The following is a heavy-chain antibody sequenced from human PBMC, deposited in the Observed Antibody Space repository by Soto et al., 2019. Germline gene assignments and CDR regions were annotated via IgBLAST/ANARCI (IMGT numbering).Heavy chain of an antibody. J-gene: IGHJ4*02. Sequence: KTSETLSLTCAVYGGSFSGYYWSWIRQPPGKGLEWIGEINHSGSTNYNPSLKSRVTISVDTSKNQFSLKLSSVTAADTAVYYCARPRAGAVRIFDYWGQGTLVTVSS. CDR3: ARPRAGAVRIFDY. CDR2: INHSGST. V-gene: IGHV4-34*01. CDR1: GGSFSGYY. D-gene: IGHD3-10*01.